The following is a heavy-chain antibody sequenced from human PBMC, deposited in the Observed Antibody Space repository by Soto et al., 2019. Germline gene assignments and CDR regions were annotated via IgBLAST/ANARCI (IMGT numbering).Heavy chain of an antibody. Sequence: QVQLVESGGGVVQPGRSLRLSCAASGFTFSSYAMHLVRQAPGEGLDWVAVIWNDGGNKYYADSVQGRFTISRDNSKNTLYLQMNSLRAEDTALYYCARAYDFWSGIDYWGQGILVNVSS. CDR3: ARAYDFWSGIDY. J-gene: IGHJ4*02. V-gene: IGHV3-33*01. CDR2: IWNDGGNK. CDR1: GFTFSSYA. D-gene: IGHD3-3*01.